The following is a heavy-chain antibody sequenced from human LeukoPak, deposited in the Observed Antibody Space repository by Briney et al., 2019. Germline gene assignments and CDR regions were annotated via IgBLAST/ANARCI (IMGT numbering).Heavy chain of an antibody. CDR2: IIPIFGTA. CDR3: ASPLSGWFGFDY. D-gene: IGHD2-15*01. Sequence: SVKVSCKASGGTFSSYAISWVRQAPGQGLEWMGGIIPIFGTANYAQKFQGRVTITADKSTSTAYMGLSSLRSEDTAVYYCASPLSGWFGFDYWGQGTLVTVSS. J-gene: IGHJ4*02. V-gene: IGHV1-69*06. CDR1: GGTFSSYA.